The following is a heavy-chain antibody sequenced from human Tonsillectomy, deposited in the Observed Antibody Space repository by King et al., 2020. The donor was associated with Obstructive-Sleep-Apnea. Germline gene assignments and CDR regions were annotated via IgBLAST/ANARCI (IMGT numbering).Heavy chain of an antibody. CDR1: GYTFRSYW. D-gene: IGHD2-21*01. J-gene: IGHJ4*02. CDR2: IYPGDSDT. Sequence: VQLVESGAEVKKPGESLKISCECSGYTFRSYWIAWVRQMPGKGLEWMGIIYPGDSDTRYSPSFQGQVTISADNSITTAYLQWSSLKASDTAIYYCARSERYSTSSSNYWGQGTLVTVSS. V-gene: IGHV5-51*01. CDR3: ARSERYSTSSSNY.